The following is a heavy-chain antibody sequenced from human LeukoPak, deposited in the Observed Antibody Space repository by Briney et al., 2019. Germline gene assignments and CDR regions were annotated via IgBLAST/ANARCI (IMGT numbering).Heavy chain of an antibody. Sequence: ASVKVSCKASGYTFTGYYMHWVRQAPGQGLEWMGWINPNSGGTNYAQKFQGRVTMTRDTSISTAYMELSRLRSDDTAVYYCARTPIHYDSSGSTWGAFDLWGQGTMVTVSS. CDR2: INPNSGGT. J-gene: IGHJ3*01. CDR1: GYTFTGYY. V-gene: IGHV1-2*02. D-gene: IGHD3-22*01. CDR3: ARTPIHYDSSGSTWGAFDL.